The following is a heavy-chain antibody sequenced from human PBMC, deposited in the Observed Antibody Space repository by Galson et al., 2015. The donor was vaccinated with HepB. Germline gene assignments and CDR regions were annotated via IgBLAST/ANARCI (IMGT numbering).Heavy chain of an antibody. CDR1: GFSLSTSGMR. CDR2: IVWDDDK. J-gene: IGHJ3*02. V-gene: IGHV2-70*04. CDR3: ARINQDSSGYAFDI. Sequence: PALGKPTQTLTLTCTFSGFSLSTSGMRVSWIRQPPGKALEWLARIVWDDDKFYSTTLKTRLTISKDTSKNQVVLTMTNMDPVDTATYYCARINQDSSGYAFDIWGQGTMVTVSS. D-gene: IGHD3-22*01.